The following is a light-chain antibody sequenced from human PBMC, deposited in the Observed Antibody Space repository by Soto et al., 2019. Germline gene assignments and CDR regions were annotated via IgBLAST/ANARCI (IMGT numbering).Light chain of an antibody. Sequence: EIVLTQSPGTLSLSPGERATLSCRASQSVSSSNLAGYQQKPGQAPRLLIYAASSRATGIPDRFSGSGSGTDFTLTISRLEPEDFAVYYCQQFGSSLYTFGPGTKLEI. V-gene: IGKV3-20*01. CDR2: AAS. CDR1: QSVSSSN. J-gene: IGKJ2*01. CDR3: QQFGSSLYT.